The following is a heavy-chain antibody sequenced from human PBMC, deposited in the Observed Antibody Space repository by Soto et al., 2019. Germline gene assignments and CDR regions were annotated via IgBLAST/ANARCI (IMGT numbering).Heavy chain of an antibody. V-gene: IGHV3-33*01. J-gene: IGHJ3*02. Sequence: GGSLRLSCAASGLTFSRYVMHWVRQAPGKGLEWVAVIWYDGSNKYYADSVKGRFTISRDNSKNTLYLQMNSLRAEDTAVYYCARDTPPQEYAFDIRGQGTRVTVS. D-gene: IGHD3-10*01. CDR3: ARDTPPQEYAFDI. CDR2: IWYDGSNK. CDR1: GLTFSRYV.